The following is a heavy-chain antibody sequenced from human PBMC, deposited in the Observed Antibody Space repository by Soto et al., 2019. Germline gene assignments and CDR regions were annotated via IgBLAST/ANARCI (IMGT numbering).Heavy chain of an antibody. CDR1: GGSISSYY. Sequence: PSETLSLTCTVSGGSISSYYLSWIRQPPGKGLEWIGYIYYSGSTYYNPSLKSRVTISVDTSKNQFSLKLSSVTAADTAVYYCARKGYYYDSSGYSYLLFDYWGQGTLVTVSS. V-gene: IGHV4-59*06. D-gene: IGHD3-22*01. CDR2: IYYSGST. CDR3: ARKGYYYDSSGYSYLLFDY. J-gene: IGHJ4*02.